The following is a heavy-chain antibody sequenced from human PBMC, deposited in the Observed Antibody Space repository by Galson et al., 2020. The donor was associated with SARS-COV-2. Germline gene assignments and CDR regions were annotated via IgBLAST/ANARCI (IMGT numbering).Heavy chain of an antibody. D-gene: IGHD7-27*01. J-gene: IGHJ4*02. V-gene: IGHV3-74*01. Sequence: GGSLRLSCAASGFTFSSYWMHWVRQAPGKGLVWVSRIYSEGSSTSYADSVKGRFTISGDNAKNTLYLQMNSLRAEDTAVYYCARGDMGNDYFDCWGQGTLVTVSS. CDR3: ARGDMGNDYFDC. CDR2: IYSEGSST. CDR1: GFTFSSYW.